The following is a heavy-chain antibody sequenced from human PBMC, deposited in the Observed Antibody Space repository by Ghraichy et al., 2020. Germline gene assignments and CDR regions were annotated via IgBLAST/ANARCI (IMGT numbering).Heavy chain of an antibody. J-gene: IGHJ6*02. CDR1: GFTFSSYS. CDR2: ISSSSSYI. CDR3: ARDRIVANYYYYGMDV. V-gene: IGHV3-21*01. Sequence: GESLNISCAASGFTFSSYSMNWVRQAPGKGLEWVSSISSSSSYIYYADSVKGRFTISRDNAKNSLYLQMNSLRAEDTAVYYCARDRIVANYYYYGMDVWGQGTTVTVSS. D-gene: IGHD5-12*01.